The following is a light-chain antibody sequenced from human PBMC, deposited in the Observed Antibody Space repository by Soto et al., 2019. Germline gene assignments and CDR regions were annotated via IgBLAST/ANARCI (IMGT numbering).Light chain of an antibody. CDR1: QSVNSAY. Sequence: EIVLTQSPGTLSLSPWERATLSCRASQSVNSAYLAWYQQNPGQAPRVLIYGASTRATGIPHRFSGSGSGTDFSLTISRLEPEDSAMYYCQLYGSSPTWAFGQGTKVEIK. CDR3: QLYGSSPTWA. V-gene: IGKV3-20*01. J-gene: IGKJ1*01. CDR2: GAS.